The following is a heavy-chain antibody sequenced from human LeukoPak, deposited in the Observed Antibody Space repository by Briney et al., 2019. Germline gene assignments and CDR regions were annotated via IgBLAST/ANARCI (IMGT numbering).Heavy chain of an antibody. Sequence: ASVKVSCKASGGTFSSYAISWVRQAPGQGLEWMGGIIPIFGTANYAQKFQGRVTITADESTSTAYMELSSLRSDDTAVYYCARERSQENRPYCSSTSCPNWFDPWGQGTLVTVSS. D-gene: IGHD2-2*01. CDR2: IIPIFGTA. J-gene: IGHJ5*02. CDR1: GGTFSSYA. CDR3: ARERSQENRPYCSSTSCPNWFDP. V-gene: IGHV1-69*01.